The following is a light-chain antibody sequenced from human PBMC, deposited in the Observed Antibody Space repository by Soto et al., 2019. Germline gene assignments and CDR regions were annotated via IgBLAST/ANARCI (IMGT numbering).Light chain of an antibody. V-gene: IGKV4-1*01. CDR1: QSVLYSSNNKNY. CDR3: QQYYDTPFT. CDR2: WAS. Sequence: DIVLTQSPDSLAVSLGERATINCKSSQSVLYSSNNKNYFAWYQQKPGQPPKLLIYWASTRESGVPDRFSGSGSGTDFTLTISSLQAEDVAVYYCQQYYDTPFTFGPGTKVDIK. J-gene: IGKJ3*01.